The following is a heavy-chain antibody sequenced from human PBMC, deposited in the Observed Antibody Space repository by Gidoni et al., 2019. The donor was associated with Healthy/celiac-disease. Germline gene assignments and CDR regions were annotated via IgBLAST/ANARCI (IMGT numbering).Heavy chain of an antibody. J-gene: IGHJ6*02. Sequence: EVQLLESGGGLVQPGGSLRLSCAASGFTFSSYAMSWVRQAQGKGLEWVSAISGSGGSTYYACSVKGRFTISRDNSKNTLYLQRNSLRDEDTAVYYCAKGTHKVRITIFGVVKDHGMDVWGQGTTVTVSS. CDR3: AKGTHKVRITIFGVVKDHGMDV. D-gene: IGHD3-3*01. V-gene: IGHV3-23*01. CDR2: ISGSGGST. CDR1: GFTFSSYA.